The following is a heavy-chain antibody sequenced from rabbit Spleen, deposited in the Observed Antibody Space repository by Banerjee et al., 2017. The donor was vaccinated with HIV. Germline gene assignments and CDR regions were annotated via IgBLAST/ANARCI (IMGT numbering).Heavy chain of an antibody. V-gene: IGHV1S45*01. J-gene: IGHJ4*01. CDR1: GIDFSSYYY. CDR2: IDVGYRGTT. Sequence: QEQLVESGGGLVQPEGSLTLTCKASGIDFSSYYYMCWVRQAPGKGLEWIACIDVGYRGTTYYANWAKGRFTISKTSSTTVTLQMTGLTAADTATYFCARNHYNYDGDETTYSGFNLWGQGTLVTVS. CDR3: ARNHYNYDGDETTYSGFNL. D-gene: IGHD6-1*01.